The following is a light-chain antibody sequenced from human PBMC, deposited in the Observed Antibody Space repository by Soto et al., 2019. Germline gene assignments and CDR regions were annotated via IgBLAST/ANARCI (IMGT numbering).Light chain of an antibody. Sequence: LTQSPGTLSLSPGERATLSCRASQSVSNNYLAWYQQKPGQAPRLLIYGASNRATGTPDRFSGSGSGTDFTLTISSLQPDDSATYYCQQYMWTFGQGTKVDIK. CDR2: GAS. CDR1: QSVSNNY. J-gene: IGKJ1*01. CDR3: QQYMWT. V-gene: IGKV3-20*01.